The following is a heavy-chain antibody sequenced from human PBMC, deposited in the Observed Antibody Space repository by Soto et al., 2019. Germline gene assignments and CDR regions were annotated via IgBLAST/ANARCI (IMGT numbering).Heavy chain of an antibody. Sequence: QVRLVQSGAEVKKPGASVKVSCKASGYTFTDYYIHWVRQAPGQGLECLGWINPNSGGTNYAQKFQGRVTMTRDTSISTAYMELSRLRFDDTAVYFCATLGAAAFDHWGQGTLVTVPS. D-gene: IGHD3-16*01. J-gene: IGHJ4*02. CDR3: ATLGAAAFDH. CDR1: GYTFTDYY. CDR2: INPNSGGT. V-gene: IGHV1-2*02.